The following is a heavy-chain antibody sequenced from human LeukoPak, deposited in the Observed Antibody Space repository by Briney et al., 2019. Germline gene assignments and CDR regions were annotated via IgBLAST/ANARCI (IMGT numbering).Heavy chain of an antibody. CDR1: GGTFSSYA. D-gene: IGHD3-3*01. J-gene: IGHJ5*02. V-gene: IGHV1-69*13. CDR3: ARARDFGVVTHNWFDP. Sequence: GASVKVSCKASGGTFSSYAISWVRQAPGQGLEWMGGIIPIFGTANYAQKFQGRVTITADESTSTAYMELSSLRSEDTAVYYCARARDFGVVTHNWFDPRGQGTLVTVSS. CDR2: IIPIFGTA.